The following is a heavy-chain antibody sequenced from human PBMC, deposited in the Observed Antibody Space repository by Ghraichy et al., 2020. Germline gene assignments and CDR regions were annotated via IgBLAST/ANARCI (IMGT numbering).Heavy chain of an antibody. CDR2: ISAYNGDT. CDR3: ARGGLWFGELFGAFDI. Sequence: ASVKVSCKASGYTFTSYGISWVRQAPGQGLEWMGWISAYNGDTNYAQKLQGRVTMTTDTSTSTAYMELRSLRSDDTAVYYCARGGLWFGELFGAFDIWGQGTMVTVSS. CDR1: GYTFTSYG. J-gene: IGHJ3*02. D-gene: IGHD3-10*01. V-gene: IGHV1-18*01.